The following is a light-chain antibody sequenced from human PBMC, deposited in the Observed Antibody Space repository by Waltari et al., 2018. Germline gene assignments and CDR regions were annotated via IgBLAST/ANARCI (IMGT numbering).Light chain of an antibody. CDR2: GAF. V-gene: IGKV3-15*01. CDR1: QDFSNN. Sequence: EIVMTQSPATLSVSPGERVTLSCRVSQDFSNNLAWYQQKPGQAPRLLMYGAFTRATGIPARFSGSGSGTEFTLTINSMQSEDIAVYYCQQYNNWPLTFGGGTKVEIK. CDR3: QQYNNWPLT. J-gene: IGKJ4*01.